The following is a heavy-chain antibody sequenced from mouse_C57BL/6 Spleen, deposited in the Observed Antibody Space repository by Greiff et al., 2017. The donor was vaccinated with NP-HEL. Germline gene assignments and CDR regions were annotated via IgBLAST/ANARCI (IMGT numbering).Heavy chain of an antibody. CDR3: ASPSYGYDGEGRAMDY. CDR1: GYTFTDYY. Sequence: EVQLQQSGPELVKPGASVKISCKASGYTFTDYYMNWVKQSHGKSLEWIGDINPNNGGTSYNQKFKGKATLTVDKSSSTAYMERRSLTSEDAAVYYCASPSYGYDGEGRAMDYWGQGTSVTVSS. D-gene: IGHD2-9*01. V-gene: IGHV1-26*01. CDR2: INPNNGGT. J-gene: IGHJ4*01.